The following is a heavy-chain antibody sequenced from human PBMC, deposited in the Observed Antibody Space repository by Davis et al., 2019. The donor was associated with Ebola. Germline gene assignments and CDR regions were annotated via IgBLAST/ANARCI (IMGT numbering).Heavy chain of an antibody. CDR3: ATLRRTITGMDDGFDI. CDR2: IYPGDSDT. Sequence: PGGSLRLSCKDSGNSFTSHWIGWVRQMPGKGLEWMGIIYPGDSDTRYSPSFRGQVTISADKSIKTAFLQWSSLKASDTAMYYCATLRRTITGMDDGFDIWGHGTMVTVSS. D-gene: IGHD1-20*01. CDR1: GNSFTSHW. V-gene: IGHV5-51*01. J-gene: IGHJ3*02.